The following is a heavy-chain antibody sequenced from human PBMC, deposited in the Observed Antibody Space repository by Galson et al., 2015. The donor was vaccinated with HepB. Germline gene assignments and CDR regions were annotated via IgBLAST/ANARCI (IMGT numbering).Heavy chain of an antibody. CDR1: GFTFSNYA. J-gene: IGHJ4*02. D-gene: IGHD6-6*01. Sequence: SLRLSCAASGFTFSNYAMSWVRQAPGKGLEWVSAISGSGGSTYYADSVKGRFTISRDNSKNTLYLQMNSLRAEDTAVYYCAKDSRGSSSEREFDYWGQGTLVTVSS. V-gene: IGHV3-23*01. CDR2: ISGSGGST. CDR3: AKDSRGSSSEREFDY.